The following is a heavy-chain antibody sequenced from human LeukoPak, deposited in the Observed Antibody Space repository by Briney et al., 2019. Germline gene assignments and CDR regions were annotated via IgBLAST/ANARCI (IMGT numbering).Heavy chain of an antibody. J-gene: IGHJ4*02. CDR3: AAGVSRWSVTRTF. CDR1: GFTFGDYG. Sequence: GRSLRLSCTASGFTFGDYGVCWVRQAPEKGLEWVAFLRGKAYGATAEYAASVKGRFTISRDDSKRIAYLQMNSLRADDTAIYYCAAGVSRWSVTRTFWGQGILVTVSS. V-gene: IGHV3-49*04. D-gene: IGHD4-17*01. CDR2: LRGKAYGATA.